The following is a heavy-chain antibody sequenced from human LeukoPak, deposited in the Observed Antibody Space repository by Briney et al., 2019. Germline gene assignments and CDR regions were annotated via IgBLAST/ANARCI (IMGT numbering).Heavy chain of an antibody. CDR1: GYTFTNYG. CDR3: ARDRPYYYGSGTWALTRIEDSYAMDV. D-gene: IGHD3-10*01. CDR2: ISAYNGNT. J-gene: IGHJ6*02. Sequence: ASVKVSCKASGYTFTNYGISWVRQAPGQGLEWLGWISAYNGNTHFAQQFQGRLTVTTDTSTSTAYLELRSLRSDDTAVYYCARDRPYYYGSGTWALTRIEDSYAMDVWGQGTTITVSS. V-gene: IGHV1-18*01.